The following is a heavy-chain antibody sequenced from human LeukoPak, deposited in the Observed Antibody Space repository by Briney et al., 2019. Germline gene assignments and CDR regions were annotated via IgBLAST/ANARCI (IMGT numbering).Heavy chain of an antibody. D-gene: IGHD6-13*01. CDR3: AKVAGDRMDY. V-gene: IGHV1-18*01. CDR2: ISSNTGKT. CDR1: GYTFATYG. J-gene: IGHJ4*02. Sequence: ASVKVSCKASGYTFATYGFCWVRQAPGHGLEWMGWISSNTGKTDYAQEFQGRVTLTTDTSTSTAYMELRSLRPDDTALYYCAKVAGDRMDYWGQGTLLTVSS.